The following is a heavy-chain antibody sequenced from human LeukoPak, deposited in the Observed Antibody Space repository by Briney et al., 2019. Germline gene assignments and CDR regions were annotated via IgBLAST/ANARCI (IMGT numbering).Heavy chain of an antibody. CDR1: GITISSNH. V-gene: IGHV3-66*01. D-gene: IGHD2-8*01. J-gene: IGHJ5*02. Sequence: GESLRLSCAASGITISSNHMTWVRQAPGKGLEWVSVIYDGGSTYYADSVKGRFTNSRDNSKNTLYLQMNSVGAEDTAVYYCARFCGVPGGWFDPWGQGTLVTVSS. CDR2: IYDGGST. CDR3: ARFCGVPGGWFDP.